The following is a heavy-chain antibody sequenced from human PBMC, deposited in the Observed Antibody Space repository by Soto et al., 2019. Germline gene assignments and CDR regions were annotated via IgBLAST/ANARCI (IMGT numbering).Heavy chain of an antibody. V-gene: IGHV4-34*01. J-gene: IGHJ6*03. CDR1: GGSFSGYY. CDR3: ASSAYYMDV. Sequence: SETLSLTCAVYGGSFSGYYWSWIRQPPGKGLEWIGEINHSGSTNYNPSLKSRVTISVDTSKNQFSLKLSSVTAADTAVYYCASSAYYMDVWGKGTTVTVSS. CDR2: INHSGST.